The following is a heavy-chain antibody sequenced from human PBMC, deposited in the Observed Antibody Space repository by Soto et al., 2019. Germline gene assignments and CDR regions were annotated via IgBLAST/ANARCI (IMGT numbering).Heavy chain of an antibody. CDR3: ARAFRYFDC. J-gene: IGHJ4*02. CDR2: ISNSGDNI. V-gene: IGHV3-11*04. D-gene: IGHD3-9*01. CDR1: GFPFSDYY. Sequence: GGSLSLSCAASGFPFSDYYMSWIRQAPGKGLEWVSYISNSGDNIYYADSVKGRFTISRDNAKNSLYLQMNSLRDEDTAVYYCARAFRYFDCWGLGTLVTSPQ.